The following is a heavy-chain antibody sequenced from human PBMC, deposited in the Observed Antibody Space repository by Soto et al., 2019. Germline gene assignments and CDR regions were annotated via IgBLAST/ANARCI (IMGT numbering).Heavy chain of an antibody. Sequence: QITLNESGPTVVRPTETLTLTCRFSGFSLTTSGVGVGWIRQSPGKAPEWLALIYWDDDKRYSASLKSRLTITKDTSNNQVVLTGSDLDPTDTATYYCAHRVLRTVFGLVTTTAIYFDFWGQGTPVAVSS. D-gene: IGHD3-3*01. CDR3: AHRVLRTVFGLVTTTAIYFDF. CDR2: IYWDDDK. CDR1: GFSLTTSGVG. J-gene: IGHJ4*02. V-gene: IGHV2-5*02.